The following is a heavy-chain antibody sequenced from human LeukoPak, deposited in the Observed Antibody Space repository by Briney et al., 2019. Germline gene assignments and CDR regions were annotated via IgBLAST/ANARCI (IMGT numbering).Heavy chain of an antibody. J-gene: IGHJ4*02. CDR1: GYSFTNYW. CDR3: ASGLRYYFDY. V-gene: IGHV5-51*01. CDR2: IYPGDSDT. Sequence: GESLKISCKGSGYSFTNYWVGWVRQMPGEGLEWMAIIYPGDSDTRYSPSFQGQVTISADKSISTAYLQWSSLKASDTAMHYCASGLRYYFDYWGQGTLVTVSS.